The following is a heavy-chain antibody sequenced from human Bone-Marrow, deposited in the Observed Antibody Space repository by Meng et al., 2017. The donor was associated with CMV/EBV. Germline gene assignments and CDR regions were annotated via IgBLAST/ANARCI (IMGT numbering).Heavy chain of an antibody. J-gene: IGHJ6*02. V-gene: IGHV4-31*03. CDR2: IYYSGST. Sequence: SETLSLTCTVSGGSISSGGYYWSWIRQHPGKGLEWIGYIYYSGSTYYNPSLKSRVTISVDTSKNQFSLKLSSVTAADTAVYYCARDRNEIGWRASYYYGMDVWGQGTTVTVSS. CDR1: GGSISSGGYY. D-gene: IGHD3-3*01. CDR3: ARDRNEIGWRASYYYGMDV.